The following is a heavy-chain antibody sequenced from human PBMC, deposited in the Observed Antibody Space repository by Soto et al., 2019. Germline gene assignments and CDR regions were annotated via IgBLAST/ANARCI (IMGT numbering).Heavy chain of an antibody. CDR2: IYYSGST. V-gene: IGHV4-59*01. J-gene: IGHJ5*02. CDR1: GGSISSYY. Sequence: QVQLKESGPGLVKPSETLSLTCTVSGGSISSYYWSWIRQPPGKGLEWIGYIYYSGSTNYNPSLKSRVTISVDTSKNQFSLKLSSVTAADTAVYYCARALLGYCSSTSCANWFDPWGQGTLVTVSS. CDR3: ARALLGYCSSTSCANWFDP. D-gene: IGHD2-2*01.